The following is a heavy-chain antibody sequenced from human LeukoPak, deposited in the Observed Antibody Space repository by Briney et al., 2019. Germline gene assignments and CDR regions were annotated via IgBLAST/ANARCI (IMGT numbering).Heavy chain of an antibody. J-gene: IGHJ6*03. Sequence: GGSLRLSCTASGFTFGDYAMSWVRQAPGKGLGWVGFIRSEAYGGTTEYAASVKGRFTISRDDSKSIAYLQMNSLKTEDTAVYYCTRDRGYSGFPYYYYYMDVWGKGTTVTISS. CDR3: TRDRGYSGFPYYYYYMDV. CDR1: GFTFGDYA. V-gene: IGHV3-49*04. D-gene: IGHD5-12*01. CDR2: IRSEAYGGTT.